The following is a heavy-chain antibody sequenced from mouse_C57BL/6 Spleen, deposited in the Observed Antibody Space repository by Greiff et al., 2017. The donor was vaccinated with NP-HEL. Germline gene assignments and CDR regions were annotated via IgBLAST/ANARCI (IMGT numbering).Heavy chain of an antibody. CDR2: IYPGDGDT. Sequence: VKLQQSGAELVKPGASVKISCKASGYAFSSYWMNWVKQRPGKGLEWIGQIYPGDGDTNYNGKFKGKATLTADKSSSTAYMQLSSLTSEDSAVYFCARQEDGNPWFAYWGQGTLVTVSA. D-gene: IGHD1-1*01. V-gene: IGHV1-80*01. CDR3: ARQEDGNPWFAY. CDR1: GYAFSSYW. J-gene: IGHJ3*01.